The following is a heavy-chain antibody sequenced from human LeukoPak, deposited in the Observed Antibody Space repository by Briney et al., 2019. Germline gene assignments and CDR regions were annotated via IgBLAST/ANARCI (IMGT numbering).Heavy chain of an antibody. D-gene: IGHD2-15*01. Sequence: PGGSLRLSCAASGFTFSSYAMSWVRQAPGKGLEWVSAISGSGGSTYYADSVKGRFTISRDNSKNTLYLQMNSLRAEDTAVYYCAKAKKYCSGGSCYYFDYWGQGTLVTVS. J-gene: IGHJ4*02. V-gene: IGHV3-23*01. CDR1: GFTFSSYA. CDR3: AKAKKYCSGGSCYYFDY. CDR2: ISGSGGST.